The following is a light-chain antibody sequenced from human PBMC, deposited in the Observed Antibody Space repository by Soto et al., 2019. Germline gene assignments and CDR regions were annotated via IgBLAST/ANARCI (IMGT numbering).Light chain of an antibody. J-gene: IGKJ5*01. CDR3: QQYGSSPMT. V-gene: IGKV3-20*01. CDR2: GAS. CDR1: QSVATIY. Sequence: EIFLTQSPGTLSLSPGERATLSCRASQSVATIYLAWYQQKPGQAPRLLIYGASSRATGIPDRFSGSGSGTDFTLTISRLEPEDFAVYYCQQYGSSPMTFGQGTRLEIK.